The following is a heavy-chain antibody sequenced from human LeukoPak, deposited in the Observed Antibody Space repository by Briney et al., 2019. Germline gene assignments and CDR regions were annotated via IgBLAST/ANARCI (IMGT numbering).Heavy chain of an antibody. J-gene: IGHJ4*02. CDR3: GREAQGVKYYFDY. D-gene: IGHD3-16*01. Sequence: ASVKVSCKASGYTFTDYYIHWVRQAPRQGLEWMGWINPNSGGTNYAQKFQGRVTMTGDTSISTAYMELGRLRSDDDTAVYYCGREAQGVKYYFDYWGQGTLVTVSS. CDR1: GYTFTDYY. V-gene: IGHV1-2*02. CDR2: INPNSGGT.